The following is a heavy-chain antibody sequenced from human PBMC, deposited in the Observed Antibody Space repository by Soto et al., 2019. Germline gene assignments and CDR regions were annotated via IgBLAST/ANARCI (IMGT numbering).Heavy chain of an antibody. CDR3: VRDTPFPSVGDTKSWYFDL. D-gene: IGHD1-26*01. CDR2: MYHSGTT. V-gene: IGHV4-4*02. CDR1: GGSITGSHW. J-gene: IGHJ2*01. Sequence: QVQLQESGPGLVQPSGTLSLTCAVSGGSITGSHWWSWVRQPPGKGLEWIGEMYHSGTTNFNPSLKSRVTISVDTSKDQLSLNRYSVTAADTAVYYCVRDTPFPSVGDTKSWYFDLWGRGTLVIVSS.